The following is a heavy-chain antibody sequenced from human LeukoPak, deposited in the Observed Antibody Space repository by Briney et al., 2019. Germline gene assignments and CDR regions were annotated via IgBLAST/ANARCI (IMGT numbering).Heavy chain of an antibody. V-gene: IGHV4-59*01. J-gene: IGHJ4*02. CDR1: GGTISSYY. CDR2: IYYSGST. Sequence: SETLSLTCTVSGGTISSYYWSWIRQPPGKGLEWIGYIYYSGSTNYNSSFKSRVTISIDTSKNQFSLRLSSVTAADTAVYYRARVTGYMIEDQFDYWGQGTLVTVSS. CDR3: ARVTGYMIEDQFDY. D-gene: IGHD3-22*01.